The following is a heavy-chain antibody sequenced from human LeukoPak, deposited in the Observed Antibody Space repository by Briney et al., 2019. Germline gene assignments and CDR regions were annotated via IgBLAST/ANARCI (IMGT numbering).Heavy chain of an antibody. CDR2: ISGSGGST. CDR3: ARDRYSYGSLDI. Sequence: SGGSLRLSCAASGFTFSSYGMSWVRQAPGKGLEWVSAISGSGGSTYYADSVKGRFTISRDNAKNSLYLQMNSLRAEDTAVYYCARDRYSYGSLDIWGQGTMVTVSS. V-gene: IGHV3-23*01. J-gene: IGHJ3*02. CDR1: GFTFSSYG. D-gene: IGHD5-18*01.